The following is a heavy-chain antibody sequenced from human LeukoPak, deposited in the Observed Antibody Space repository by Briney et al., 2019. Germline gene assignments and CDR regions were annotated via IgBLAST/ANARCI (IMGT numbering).Heavy chain of an antibody. CDR3: ARVGFYYDSSGYPSQYYFDY. CDR2: IYYSGST. Sequence: PSETLSLTCTVSGGSISSYYWSWIRQPPGKGLEWIGYIYYSGSTNYNPSLKSRVTISVDTSKNQFSLKLSSVTAADTAVYYCARVGFYYDSSGYPSQYYFDYWGQGTLVTVSS. V-gene: IGHV4-59*01. D-gene: IGHD3-22*01. J-gene: IGHJ4*02. CDR1: GGSISSYY.